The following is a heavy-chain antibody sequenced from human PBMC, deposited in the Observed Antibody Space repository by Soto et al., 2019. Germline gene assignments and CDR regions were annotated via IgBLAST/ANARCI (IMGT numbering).Heavy chain of an antibody. J-gene: IGHJ3*02. CDR1: GYSFTSYW. Sequence: PGESLKISCKGSGYSFTSYWIGSVRQMPGKGLEWMWIIYPGDSDTRYSPSFQGQVTISADKSISTAYLQWSSLKASDTAMYYCARHIAYCGGDCRHAFDIWGQGTMVPVSS. CDR2: IYPGDSDT. V-gene: IGHV5-51*01. CDR3: ARHIAYCGGDCRHAFDI. D-gene: IGHD2-21*02.